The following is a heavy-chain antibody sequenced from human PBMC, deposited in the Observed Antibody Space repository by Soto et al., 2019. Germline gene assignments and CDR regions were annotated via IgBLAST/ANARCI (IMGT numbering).Heavy chain of an antibody. V-gene: IGHV4-31*03. D-gene: IGHD3-3*01. CDR3: AISRSGTLDD. Sequence: KTSETLSLTCTVSGGALSSSSYYCSWIRQHPGKGLEWIGYIYNNVATYYSPSLKSRVTISVDTSKNQFSLRLSSVTAADTAMYYCAISRSGTLDDWGQGTLVTVSS. CDR2: IYNNVAT. CDR1: GGALSSSSYY. J-gene: IGHJ4*02.